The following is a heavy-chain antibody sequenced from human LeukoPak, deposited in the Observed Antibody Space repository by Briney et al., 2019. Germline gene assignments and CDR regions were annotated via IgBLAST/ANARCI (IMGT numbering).Heavy chain of an antibody. CDR3: ARRYCSSTSCYNHDY. V-gene: IGHV4-39*01. CDR1: GGSISSSSYY. Sequence: SETLSLTCTVSGGSISSSSYYWGRIRQPPGKGLEWIGSIYYSGSTYYNPSLKSRVTISVDTSKNQFSLKLSSVTAADTAVYYCARRYCSSTSCYNHDYWGQGTLVTVSS. CDR2: IYYSGST. J-gene: IGHJ4*02. D-gene: IGHD2-2*02.